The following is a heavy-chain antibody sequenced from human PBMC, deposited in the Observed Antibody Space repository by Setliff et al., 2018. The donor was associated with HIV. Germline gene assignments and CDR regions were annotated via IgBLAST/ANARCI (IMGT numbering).Heavy chain of an antibody. D-gene: IGHD5-12*01. CDR2: IYYSGST. CDR3: ARQGGYSGYGFYYYYYYMDV. CDR1: GGSISSNSYY. J-gene: IGHJ6*03. Sequence: SLTCTVSGGSISSNSYYWGWIRQPPGKGLEWIGSIYYSGSTYYNPSLRSRVTISVDTSKNQFSLKLSSVTAADTAVYYCARQGGYSGYGFYYYYYYMDVWGKGTTVTVS. V-gene: IGHV4-39*01.